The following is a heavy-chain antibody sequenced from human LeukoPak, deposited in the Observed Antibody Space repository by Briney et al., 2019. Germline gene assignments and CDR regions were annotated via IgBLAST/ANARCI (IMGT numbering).Heavy chain of an antibody. J-gene: IGHJ6*02. CDR3: ARLYYYDGSGPTVGEGMDV. CDR2: ISSSGSTI. CDR1: GFTFSSYE. Sequence: PGGSLRLSCAASGFTFSSYEMNWVRQAPGKGLEWVSYISSSGSTIYYADSVKGRFTISRDNAKNSLYLQMNSLRAEDTAVYYCARLYYYDGSGPTVGEGMDVWGQGTTVTVSS. V-gene: IGHV3-48*03. D-gene: IGHD3-22*01.